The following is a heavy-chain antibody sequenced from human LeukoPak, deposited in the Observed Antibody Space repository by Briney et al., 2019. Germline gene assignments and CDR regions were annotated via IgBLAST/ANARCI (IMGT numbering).Heavy chain of an antibody. J-gene: IGHJ4*02. CDR2: ISYDGSNK. Sequence: GRSLRLSCAASGFTFSSYGMHWVRQAPGKGLEWVAVISYDGSNKYYADSVKGRFTISRDNSKNTLYLQMNSLRAEDTAVYYCAKDFGPLNTAIRFLEWSLDYWGQGTLVTVSS. V-gene: IGHV3-30*18. D-gene: IGHD3-3*01. CDR3: AKDFGPLNTAIRFLEWSLDY. CDR1: GFTFSSYG.